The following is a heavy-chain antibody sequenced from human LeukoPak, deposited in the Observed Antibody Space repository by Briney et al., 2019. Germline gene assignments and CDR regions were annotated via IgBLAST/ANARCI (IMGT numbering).Heavy chain of an antibody. CDR2: INQDGSLK. Sequence: PGGSLRLSCGASGFVFSNYWMSWVRQAPGKGLEWVASINQDGSLKKDVDSLEGRFTISRDNAKNSVFLQMNSLRAEDTAVYYCARDKRYSSATDPFDYWGQGTLVTVSS. V-gene: IGHV3-7*01. J-gene: IGHJ4*02. CDR3: ARDKRYSSATDPFDY. CDR1: GFVFSNYW. D-gene: IGHD6-19*01.